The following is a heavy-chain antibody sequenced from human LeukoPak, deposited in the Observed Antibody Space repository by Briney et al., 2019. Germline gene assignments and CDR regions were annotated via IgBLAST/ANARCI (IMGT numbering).Heavy chain of an antibody. CDR1: GLTFATYA. CDR3: VSGAGGGYSYGYFDY. Sequence: AGRSLRLSCAASGLTFATYAMHWVRQPPAKGLEWLAVISHDGRHKFYSDSVKGRFTISRDNSKTMVSLQMNSLRLGDTAVYYCVSGAGGGYSYGYFDYWGQGTLVTVSS. V-gene: IGHV3-30*04. CDR2: ISHDGRHK. D-gene: IGHD5-18*01. J-gene: IGHJ4*02.